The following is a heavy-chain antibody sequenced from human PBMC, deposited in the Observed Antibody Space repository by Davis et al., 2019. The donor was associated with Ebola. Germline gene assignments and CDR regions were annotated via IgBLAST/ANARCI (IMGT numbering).Heavy chain of an antibody. D-gene: IGHD3-10*02. CDR1: GYTFSSYA. V-gene: IGHV1-69*04. CDR3: AREPMFYGMDV. CDR2: IIPILGIA. J-gene: IGHJ6*02. Sequence: AASVKVSCKASGYTFSSYAISWVRQAPGQGLEWMGRIIPILGIANYAQKFQGRVTITADKSTSTAYMELRSLRSDDTAVYYCAREPMFYGMDVWGQGTTVTVSS.